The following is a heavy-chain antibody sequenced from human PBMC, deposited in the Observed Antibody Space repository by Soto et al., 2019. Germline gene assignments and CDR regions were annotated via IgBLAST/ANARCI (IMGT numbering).Heavy chain of an antibody. D-gene: IGHD3-22*01. V-gene: IGHV1-8*01. CDR3: ARGRGNVYYYDSSGYWAH. CDR2: MNPNSGNT. CDR1: GYTFTSYD. Sequence: ASVKVSCKASGYTFTSYDINWVRQATGQGLEWMGWMNPNSGNTGYAQKFQGRVTMTRNTSISTAYMELSSLRSEDTAVYYCARGRGNVYYYDSSGYWAHWGQGTLVTVSS. J-gene: IGHJ4*02.